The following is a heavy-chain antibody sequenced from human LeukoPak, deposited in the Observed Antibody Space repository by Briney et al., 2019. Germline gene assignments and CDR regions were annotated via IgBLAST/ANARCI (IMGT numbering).Heavy chain of an antibody. D-gene: IGHD3-10*01. CDR2: INHSGST. CDR1: GGSISSYY. V-gene: IGHV4-34*01. Sequence: SETLSLTCAVYGGSISSYYWSWIRQPPGKGLEWIGEINHSGSTNYNPSLKSRVTISVDTSKNQFSLKLSSVTAADTAVYYCARLPRITMVRGSSNWFDPWGQGTLVTVSS. J-gene: IGHJ5*02. CDR3: ARLPRITMVRGSSNWFDP.